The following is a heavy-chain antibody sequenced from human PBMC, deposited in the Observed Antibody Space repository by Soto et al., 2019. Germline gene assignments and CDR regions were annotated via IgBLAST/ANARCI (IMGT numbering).Heavy chain of an antibody. CDR3: ARNTIAAAGTFGIRFDP. D-gene: IGHD6-13*01. CDR2: IYHSGST. CDR1: SGSISSSNW. Sequence: SETLSLTCAVSSGSISSSNWWSWVRQPPGKGLEWIGEIYHSGSTNYNPSLKSRVTISVDKSKNQFSLKLSSVTAADTAVYYCARNTIAAAGTFGIRFDPWGQGTLVTVSS. J-gene: IGHJ5*02. V-gene: IGHV4-4*02.